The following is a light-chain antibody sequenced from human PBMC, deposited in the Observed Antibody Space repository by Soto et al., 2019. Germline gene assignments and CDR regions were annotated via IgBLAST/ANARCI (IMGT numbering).Light chain of an antibody. CDR3: QQYGSSPLT. V-gene: IGKV3-20*01. J-gene: IGKJ4*01. CDR2: GAS. CDR1: QSVSSNY. Sequence: EIVLTQSPGTLSLSLGDRAILSCRASQSVSSNYLAWYQQKLGQAPRLLIYGASSRASGIPDRFSGSGSGTDFTLTISRLEPEDFAVYSCQQYGSSPLTFGGGTKVEIK.